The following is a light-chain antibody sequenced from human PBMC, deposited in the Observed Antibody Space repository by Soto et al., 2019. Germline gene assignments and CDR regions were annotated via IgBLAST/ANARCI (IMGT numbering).Light chain of an antibody. V-gene: IGKV1-39*01. J-gene: IGKJ1*01. Sequence: DIQMTQSPSSLSASVGDRVTITCRASQRIFSYLNWYQQKPGKAPKLLIYATSSLQSGVPSRFSGSGSGTDFTLTISSLQPEDFATYYCQESYSTPWTFGQGTKVDI. CDR2: ATS. CDR1: QRIFSY. CDR3: QESYSTPWT.